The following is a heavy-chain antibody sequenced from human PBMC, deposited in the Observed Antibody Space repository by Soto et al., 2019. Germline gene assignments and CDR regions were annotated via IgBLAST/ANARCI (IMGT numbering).Heavy chain of an antibody. CDR2: ISYDGSNK. CDR1: GFTFSSYG. Sequence: GGSLRLSCAASGFTFSSYGMHWVRQAPGKGLEWVAVISYDGSNKYYADSVKGRFTISRDNSKNTLYLQMNSLRAEDTAVYYCAKKVGDYYDSSGYYFDPYYYYGMDVWGQGTTVTVSS. J-gene: IGHJ6*02. V-gene: IGHV3-30*18. D-gene: IGHD3-22*01. CDR3: AKKVGDYYDSSGYYFDPYYYYGMDV.